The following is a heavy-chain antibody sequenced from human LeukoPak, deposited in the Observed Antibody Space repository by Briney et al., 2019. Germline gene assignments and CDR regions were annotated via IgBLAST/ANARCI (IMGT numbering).Heavy chain of an antibody. V-gene: IGHV3-48*03. J-gene: IGHJ4*02. Sequence: PGGSLRLSCAASGFTFSSYEMNWVRQAPGKGLEWVSYISSSGSTIYYADSVKGRFTISRGNAKNSLYLQMNSLRAEDTAVYYCARGDDYFDYWGQGTLVTVSS. CDR1: GFTFSSYE. CDR2: ISSSGSTI. CDR3: ARGDDYFDY.